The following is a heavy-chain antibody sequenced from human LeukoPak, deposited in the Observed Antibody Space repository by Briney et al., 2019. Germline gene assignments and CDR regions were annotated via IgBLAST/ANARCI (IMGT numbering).Heavy chain of an antibody. CDR2: IYSDGST. J-gene: IGHJ2*01. D-gene: IGHD2-21*02. V-gene: IGHV3-66*01. CDR3: ARSDYCGGDCYWWYFDL. CDR1: GFTVSTNY. Sequence: GGSLRLSCAASGFTVSTNYMNWVRQAPGKGLEWVALIYSDGSTYYADSVKGRFTISRDNSKNTLYLQMNSLRAEDTAVYYCARSDYCGGDCYWWYFDLWGRGTLVTVST.